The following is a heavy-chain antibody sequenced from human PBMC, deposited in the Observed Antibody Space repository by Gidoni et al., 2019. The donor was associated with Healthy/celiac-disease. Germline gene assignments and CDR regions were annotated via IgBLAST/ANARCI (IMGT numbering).Heavy chain of an antibody. J-gene: IGHJ4*02. CDR2: ISSSSSYI. Sequence: EVQLVESGGGLVKPGGSLRLSCAAAGFTFSSYSMNWVRQAPGKGLGWVSSISSSSSYIYYADSVKGRFTISRDNAKNSLYLQMNSLRAEDTAVYYCARGSVVTPFDYWGQGTLVTVSS. V-gene: IGHV3-21*06. CDR1: GFTFSSYS. D-gene: IGHD3-22*01. CDR3: ARGSVVTPFDY.